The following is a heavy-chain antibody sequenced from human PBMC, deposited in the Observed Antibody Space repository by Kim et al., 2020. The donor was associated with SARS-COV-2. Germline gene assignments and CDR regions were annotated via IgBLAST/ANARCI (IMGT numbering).Heavy chain of an antibody. V-gene: IGHV4-59*01. CDR1: GDSINNYY. Sequence: SETLSLTCTVSGDSINNYYWNWIRQPPGKGLEWIGYIYNSETTNYNPSLKRRVTISLDTSKNQLSLKLSSVTAADTAVYYCAREGPLNYDVMTGHYVGATDVWSEGSIVSVSA. D-gene: IGHD3-9*01. J-gene: IGHJ3*01. CDR3: AREGPLNYDVMTGHYVGATDV. CDR2: IYNSETT.